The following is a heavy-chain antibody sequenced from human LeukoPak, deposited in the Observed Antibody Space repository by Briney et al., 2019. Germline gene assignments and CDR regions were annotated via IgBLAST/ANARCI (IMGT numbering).Heavy chain of an antibody. CDR2: ISYDGSNK. V-gene: IGHV3-30-3*02. J-gene: IGHJ4*02. CDR3: AKPHTPYCSGGTCYLFDY. CDR1: GFTFSSYA. D-gene: IGHD2-15*01. Sequence: GGSLRLSCAASGFTFSSYAMHWVRQAPGKGLEWVAVISYDGSNKYYADSVKGRFTISRDNSNNTLYLQMNNLRAEDTAVYYCAKPHTPYCSGGTCYLFDYWGQGTLVTVSS.